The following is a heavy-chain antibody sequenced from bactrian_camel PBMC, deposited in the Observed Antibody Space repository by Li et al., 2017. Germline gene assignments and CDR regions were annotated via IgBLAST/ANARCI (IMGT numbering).Heavy chain of an antibody. Sequence: HVQLVESGGGSVQTGGSLRLSCAASGHNDSNLCMGWIRQAPGKGLEWVSSLYGDGTITYYADSVKGRFTISRDNALNTVYLQLISLKVEDTAMYYCAIRFWVTGSGGYWGQGTQVTVS. CDR3: AIRFWVTGSGGY. CDR2: LYGDGTIT. J-gene: IGHJ6*01. CDR1: GHNDSNLC. V-gene: IGHV3-2*01. D-gene: IGHD7*01.